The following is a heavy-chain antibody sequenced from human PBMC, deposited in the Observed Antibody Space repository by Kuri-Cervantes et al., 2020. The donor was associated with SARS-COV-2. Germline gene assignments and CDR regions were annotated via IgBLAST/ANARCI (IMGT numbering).Heavy chain of an antibody. CDR1: GFTFSSYR. D-gene: IGHD4-17*01. CDR2: ISTSSSYI. Sequence: GESLKISCAASGFTFSSYRMNWVRQAPGKGLEWASSISTSSSYIYYADSVKGRFTISRDNAKNSLYLQMNSLRAEDTAVYYCARDTFSGGGGDYLRGGFDYWGQGTLVTVSS. V-gene: IGHV3-21*04. CDR3: ARDTFSGGGGDYLRGGFDY. J-gene: IGHJ4*02.